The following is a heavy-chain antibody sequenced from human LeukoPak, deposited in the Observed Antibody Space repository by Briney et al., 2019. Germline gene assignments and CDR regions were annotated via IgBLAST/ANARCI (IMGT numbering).Heavy chain of an antibody. CDR3: ATRIRYSGSLTPNYYFDY. D-gene: IGHD1-26*01. J-gene: IGHJ4*02. V-gene: IGHV1-69*02. Sequence: SVKVSCKASGGTFSSYTISWVRQAPGQGLEWMGRIIPILGIANYAQKFQGRVTITADKSTSTAYMELSSLRSEDTAVYYCATRIRYSGSLTPNYYFDYWGQGTLVTVSS. CDR1: GGTFSSYT. CDR2: IIPILGIA.